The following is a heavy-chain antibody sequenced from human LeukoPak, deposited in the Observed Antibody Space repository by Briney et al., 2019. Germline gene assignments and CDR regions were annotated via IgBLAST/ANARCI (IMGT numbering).Heavy chain of an antibody. J-gene: IGHJ2*01. Sequence: SVKVSCKASGYTFTSYGISWVRQAPGQGLEWMGRIIPIFGIANYAQKFQGRVTITADKSTSTAYMELSSLRSEDTAVYYCARDLGGQWLSYWYFDLWGRGTLVTVSS. CDR1: GYTFTSYG. V-gene: IGHV1-69*04. CDR2: IIPIFGIA. CDR3: ARDLGGQWLSYWYFDL. D-gene: IGHD6-19*01.